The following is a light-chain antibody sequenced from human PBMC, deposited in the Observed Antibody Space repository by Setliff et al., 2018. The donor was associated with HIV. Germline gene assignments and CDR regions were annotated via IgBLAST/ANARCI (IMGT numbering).Light chain of an antibody. CDR1: SSDVGDYNY. Sequence: QSVLTQPASVSGSPGQSITFSCTGTSSDVGDYNYVSWYQQHPGKVPKLMIYDVSNRPSGVSNRFSGSKSGNTASLTISGLQAEDGADYYCSSYTTTRTRAFGGGTKVTVL. CDR3: SSYTTTRTRA. CDR2: DVS. V-gene: IGLV2-14*03. J-gene: IGLJ3*02.